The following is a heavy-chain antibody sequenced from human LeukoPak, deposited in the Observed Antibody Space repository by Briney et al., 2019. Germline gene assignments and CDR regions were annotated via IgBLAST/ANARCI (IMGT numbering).Heavy chain of an antibody. CDR3: ARDERYDSSGYPFDY. V-gene: IGHV1-2*02. CDR2: INPNSGGT. CDR1: GYTFTGYF. D-gene: IGHD3-22*01. Sequence: ASVKVSCKASGYTFTGYFIHWVRQAPGQGLEWMGWINPNSGGTNYAQKFQGRVTMTRDTPIITAYMELSRLSSNDTAVYYCARDERYDSSGYPFDYWGQGTLVTVSS. J-gene: IGHJ4*02.